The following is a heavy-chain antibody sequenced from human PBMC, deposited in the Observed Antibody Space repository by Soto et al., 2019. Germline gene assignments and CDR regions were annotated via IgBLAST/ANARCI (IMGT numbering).Heavy chain of an antibody. J-gene: IGHJ4*02. CDR1: GGSVGSSSYY. CDR3: GRLEGLATISYYFDY. D-gene: IGHD3-9*01. CDR2: VYYSGST. V-gene: IGHV4-39*01. Sequence: PSETLSLTCTVSGGSVGSSSYYWGWVRQPPGKGLEWIGSVYYSGSTYYNPSLESRVTISVDKSKNQFPLKLMSLSAADTAVYYCGRLEGLATISYYFDYWGQGALVTVSS.